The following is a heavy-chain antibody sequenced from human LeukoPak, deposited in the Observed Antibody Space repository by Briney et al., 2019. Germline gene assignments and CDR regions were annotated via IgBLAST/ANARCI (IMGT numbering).Heavy chain of an antibody. Sequence: SETLSLTCTVSGGSISSSSYYWGWIRQPPGKGLEWIGSIYYSGSTYYNPSLKSRVTISVDTSKNQFSLKLSSVTAADTAVYYCARIYDYGDYFFDYWGQGTLVTVSS. V-gene: IGHV4-39*07. CDR2: IYYSGST. J-gene: IGHJ4*02. CDR3: ARIYDYGDYFFDY. CDR1: GGSISSSSYY. D-gene: IGHD4-17*01.